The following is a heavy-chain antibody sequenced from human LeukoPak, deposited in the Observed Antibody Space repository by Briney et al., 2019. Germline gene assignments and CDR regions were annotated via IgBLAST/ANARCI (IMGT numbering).Heavy chain of an antibody. D-gene: IGHD5-18*01. CDR3: ARGAVVNGLDV. V-gene: IGHV4-59*01. CDR1: GGSIRSYY. CDR2: IYYSGTT. Sequence: SETLSLTCTVSGGSIRSYYWSWIRQPPGKGLEWIGNIYYSGTTNYNPSFKSRVTMSVDTSKNQFSLKLSSVTAADTAVYYCARGAVVNGLDVWGQGTTVTVSS. J-gene: IGHJ6*02.